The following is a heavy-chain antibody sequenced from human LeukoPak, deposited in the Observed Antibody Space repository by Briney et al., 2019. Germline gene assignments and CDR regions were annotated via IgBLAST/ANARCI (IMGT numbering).Heavy chain of an antibody. CDR1: GFTFSSYG. CDR3: GRVKTRVAGSFDI. Sequence: GGSLRLSCAASGFTFSSYGMHWGRQAPGKGLEWVAFIRYDGSNKYYADSVKGRFTISRDNSKNTLYLQMNSSRAEDTTVYYCGRVKTRVAGSFDIWGQGTMVTVSS. V-gene: IGHV3-30*02. CDR2: IRYDGSNK. J-gene: IGHJ3*02. D-gene: IGHD6-19*01.